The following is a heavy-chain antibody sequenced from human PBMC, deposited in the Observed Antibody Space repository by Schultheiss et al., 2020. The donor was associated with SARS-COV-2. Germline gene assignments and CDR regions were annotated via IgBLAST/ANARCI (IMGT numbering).Heavy chain of an antibody. CDR2: INHSGST. V-gene: IGHV4-34*01. J-gene: IGHJ5*02. D-gene: IGHD5-18*01. CDR1: GGSFSGYY. Sequence: SQTLSLTCAVSGGSFSGYYWTWIRQTPGKGLEWIGEINHSGSTNYNPSLKSRVTISVDTSKNQFSLKMSSVTAADTAVYYCARYTAMAINWFDPWGQGTLVTVSS. CDR3: ARYTAMAINWFDP.